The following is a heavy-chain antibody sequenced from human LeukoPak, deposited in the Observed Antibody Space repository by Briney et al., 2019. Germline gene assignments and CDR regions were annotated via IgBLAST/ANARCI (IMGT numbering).Heavy chain of an antibody. CDR3: ARDPPTGYQLLYYFDY. D-gene: IGHD2-2*01. V-gene: IGHV3-30-3*01. CDR2: ISYDGSNK. Sequence: PGGSLRLSCAASGFTFSSYAMHWVRQAPGKGLEWVAVISYDGSNKYYADSVKGRFTISRDNSKNTLYLQMNSLRAEDTAVYYCARDPPTGYQLLYYFDYWGREPWSPSPQ. J-gene: IGHJ4*02. CDR1: GFTFSSYA.